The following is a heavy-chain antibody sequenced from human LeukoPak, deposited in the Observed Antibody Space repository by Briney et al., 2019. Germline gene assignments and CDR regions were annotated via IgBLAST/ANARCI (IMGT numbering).Heavy chain of an antibody. V-gene: IGHV4-38-2*01. CDR3: ARGATIVRGPIDY. CDR2: IYHSGSI. J-gene: IGHJ4*02. D-gene: IGHD3-10*01. Sequence: SETLSLTCAVSGYSISSGYYWGWIRQPPGKGLEWIGSIYHSGSIYYNPSLKSRVTIAVDTPKNQFSQKLNSVTAADTAVYYCARGATIVRGPIDYWGQGTLVTVSS. CDR1: GYSISSGYY.